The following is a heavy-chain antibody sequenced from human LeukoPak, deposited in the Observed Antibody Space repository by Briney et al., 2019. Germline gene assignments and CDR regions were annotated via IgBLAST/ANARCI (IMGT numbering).Heavy chain of an antibody. V-gene: IGHV3-23*01. CDR2: ISGSGGGT. J-gene: IGHJ4*02. Sequence: PGGSLRLSCAASGFTFSSYAMSWVRQAPGKGLEWVSAISGSGGGTYYADSVKGRFTISRDNSKNSLYLQMNRLRAEDTAVDYCAKIMGWFGESNDYWGQGTLVSVSS. CDR3: AKIMGWFGESNDY. D-gene: IGHD3-10*01. CDR1: GFTFSSYA.